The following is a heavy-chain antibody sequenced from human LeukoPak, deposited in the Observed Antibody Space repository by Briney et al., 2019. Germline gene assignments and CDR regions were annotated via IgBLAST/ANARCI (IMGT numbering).Heavy chain of an antibody. CDR1: GFTFDDCT. CDR3: AKSGLRYFDWLPVWAWRPNSYTGGLGAFDI. D-gene: IGHD3-9*01. Sequence: GGSLRLSCAASGFTFDDCTMHWVRQAPGKGLEWVSLISWDGGSTYYADSVKGRFTISRDNSKNSLYLQMNSLRTEDTALYYCAKSGLRYFDWLPVWAWRPNSYTGGLGAFDIWGQGTMVTVSS. J-gene: IGHJ3*02. V-gene: IGHV3-43*01. CDR2: ISWDGGST.